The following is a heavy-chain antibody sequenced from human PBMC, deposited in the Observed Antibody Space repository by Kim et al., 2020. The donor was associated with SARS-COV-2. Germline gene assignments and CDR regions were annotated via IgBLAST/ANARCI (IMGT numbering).Heavy chain of an antibody. Sequence: SGPTLVNPTETLTLTCPFSGFSLSTSGMCLSWIRQPPGKALEWLARIDWDDDKYYSTSLKTRLTISKDTSKNQVVLTMINMDPVDTATYYCAREARRNYYDSSGPDYWGQGTLVTVSS. CDR1: GFSLSTSGMC. V-gene: IGHV2-70*11. CDR3: AREARRNYYDSSGPDY. D-gene: IGHD3-22*01. J-gene: IGHJ4*02. CDR2: IDWDDDK.